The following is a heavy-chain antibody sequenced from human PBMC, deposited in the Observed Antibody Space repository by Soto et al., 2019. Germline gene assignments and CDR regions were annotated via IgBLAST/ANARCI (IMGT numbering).Heavy chain of an antibody. Sequence: EVQLVESGGGLVQPGRSLRLSCSGSGFTLGDFAMSWVRQAPGKGLEWVAVIRTQLHGATKEHAATVKGRFTISRDDSKGSVYLQMNSVKIEDTAVYYCTRDQDRENSITRDNYYYGMEVWGQGTTVSVSS. CDR2: IRTQLHGATK. D-gene: IGHD2-2*01. CDR3: TRDQDRENSITRDNYYYGMEV. CDR1: GFTLGDFA. V-gene: IGHV3-49*04. J-gene: IGHJ6*02.